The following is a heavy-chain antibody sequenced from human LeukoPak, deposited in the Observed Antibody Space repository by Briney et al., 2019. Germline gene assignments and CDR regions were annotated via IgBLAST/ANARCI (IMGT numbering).Heavy chain of an antibody. CDR3: ATAQRSYYDSSGYFYDN. CDR2: FDPEDGET. CDR1: GYTLTELS. V-gene: IGHV1-24*01. Sequence: EASVKVSCKVSGYTLTELSMHWVRQAPGKGLEWMGGFDPEDGETIYAQKFQGRVTMTEDTSTDTAYMELSSLRSEDTAVYYCATAQRSYYDSSGYFYDNWGQGTLVTVSS. J-gene: IGHJ4*02. D-gene: IGHD3-22*01.